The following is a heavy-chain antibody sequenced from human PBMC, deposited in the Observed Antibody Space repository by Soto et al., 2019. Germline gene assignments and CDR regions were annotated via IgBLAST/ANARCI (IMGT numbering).Heavy chain of an antibody. J-gene: IGHJ3*02. Sequence: EVQLVESGGGLIQPGGSLRLSCAASGFSVSSKYMIWVRQAPGKGLEWVSVIYSGGYTYYADSVKGRFTISRDNSKNTVSLQMSSLRAEDTAVYYCAASVTTSGAFDIWGQGTMVTVSA. CDR3: AASVTTSGAFDI. CDR2: IYSGGYT. D-gene: IGHD4-17*01. V-gene: IGHV3-53*01. CDR1: GFSVSSKY.